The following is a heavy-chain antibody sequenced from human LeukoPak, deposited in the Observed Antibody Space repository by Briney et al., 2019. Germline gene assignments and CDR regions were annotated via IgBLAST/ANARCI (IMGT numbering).Heavy chain of an antibody. CDR3: ARRYCSSTSCYPNYYFDY. Sequence: GESLKISCKGSGYSFTSYWFGWVRQMPGKGLEWMGIIYPGDSDTRYSPSFQGQVTISADKSISTAYLQWSSLKASDTAMYYCARRYCSSTSCYPNYYFDYWGQGTLVTVSS. D-gene: IGHD2-2*01. J-gene: IGHJ4*02. CDR2: IYPGDSDT. V-gene: IGHV5-51*01. CDR1: GYSFTSYW.